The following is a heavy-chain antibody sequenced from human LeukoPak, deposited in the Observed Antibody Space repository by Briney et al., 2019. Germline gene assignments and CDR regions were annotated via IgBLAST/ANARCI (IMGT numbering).Heavy chain of an antibody. J-gene: IGHJ4*02. Sequence: PGESLKISCKGSGYSFATYWIGWVRQMPGKGLEWMGIIYPGDSDTRYSPSFQGQVTISADKPISTAFLQWSSLKASDTAMYYCARRGYCGGDCYSDYWGQGTLVTVSS. CDR1: GYSFATYW. D-gene: IGHD2-21*01. CDR3: ARRGYCGGDCYSDY. V-gene: IGHV5-51*01. CDR2: IYPGDSDT.